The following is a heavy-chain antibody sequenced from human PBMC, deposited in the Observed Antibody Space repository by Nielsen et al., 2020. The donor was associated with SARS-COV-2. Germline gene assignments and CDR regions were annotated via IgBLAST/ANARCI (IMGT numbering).Heavy chain of an antibody. CDR2: IYHSGNT. V-gene: IGHV4-4*02. CDR3: ARSVSSYGPRHFDS. D-gene: IGHD3-10*01. CDR1: GDSITTSTW. J-gene: IGHJ4*02. Sequence: SETLSLTCAVSGDSITTSTWWSWVRQPPGKGLEFIGEIYHSGNTNYAPSLHSRVTLSVDKPKNQFSLNLSAVTAADTAVYYCARSVSSYGPRHFDSWGQGALVTVSS.